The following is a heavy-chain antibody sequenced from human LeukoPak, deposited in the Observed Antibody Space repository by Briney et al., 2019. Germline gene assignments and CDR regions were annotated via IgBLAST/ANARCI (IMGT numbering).Heavy chain of an antibody. CDR3: ARGSASGWYLADY. CDR1: GYIFTNYA. D-gene: IGHD6-19*01. Sequence: GASVKVSCKASGYIFTNYAMNWVRQAPGQGLEWMGWINTNTGNPTYAQGFTGRFVFSVDTSVSTAYLQISSLKTEDTAVYHCARGSASGWYLADYWGQGTLVTVSS. V-gene: IGHV7-4-1*02. CDR2: INTNTGNP. J-gene: IGHJ4*02.